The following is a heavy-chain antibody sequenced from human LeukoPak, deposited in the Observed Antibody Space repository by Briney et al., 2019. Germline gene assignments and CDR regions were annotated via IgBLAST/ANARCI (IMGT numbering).Heavy chain of an antibody. J-gene: IGHJ6*02. CDR2: IGTAGDT. D-gene: IGHD2-15*01. V-gene: IGHV3-13*01. CDR3: ARGYCSGGSCYYYYGMDV. CDR1: GFTFSSYG. Sequence: GGSLRLSCAASGFTFSSYGMHWVRQATGKGLEWVSAIGTAGDTYYPGSVKGRFTISRENAKNSLYLQMNSLRAGDTAVYYCARGYCSGGSCYYYYGMDVWGQGTTVTVSS.